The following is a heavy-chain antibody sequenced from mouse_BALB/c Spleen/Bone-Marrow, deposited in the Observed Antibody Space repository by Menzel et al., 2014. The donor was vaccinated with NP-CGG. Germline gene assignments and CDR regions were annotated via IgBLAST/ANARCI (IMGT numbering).Heavy chain of an antibody. V-gene: IGHV1S130*01. D-gene: IGHD2-14*01. J-gene: IGHJ2*01. CDR2: IHPNTDNT. CDR1: GYTLASSW. Sequence: QAQLQQPGSVLVRPGASVKLSCKASGYTLASSWMHWAKQRPGQGLEWIGEIHPNTDNTNYDEKFKGKATLTVDTSSSTAYVDLGSLTSEDSAVYYCARHHRYAYYFDYWGQGTTLTVSS. CDR3: ARHHRYAYYFDY.